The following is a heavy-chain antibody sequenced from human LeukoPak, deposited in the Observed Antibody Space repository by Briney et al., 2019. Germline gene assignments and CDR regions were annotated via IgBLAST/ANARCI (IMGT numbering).Heavy chain of an antibody. CDR1: GHTLTSYG. V-gene: IGHV1-18*01. J-gene: IGHJ4*02. Sequence: GASVKASCEASGHTLTSYGINWMRHAPGPGLGSMGWSSTQSGNTSYALNVQCRLTLNTDRSQHPAYTELRNLRSDGRAQCYCALGAYGDKWGQGTMVTVSS. CDR3: ALGAYGDK. CDR2: SSTQSGNT. D-gene: IGHD7-27*01.